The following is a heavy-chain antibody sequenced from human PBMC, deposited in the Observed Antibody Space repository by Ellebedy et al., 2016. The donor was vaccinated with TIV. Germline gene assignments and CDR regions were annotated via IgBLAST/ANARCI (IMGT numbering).Heavy chain of an antibody. J-gene: IGHJ4*02. D-gene: IGHD3-10*01. CDR3: ARDFTTVRGVMNPFDY. Sequence: SQTLSLTXXISGDSVSGNSVAWSWIRQSPSRGLEWLGRTYYRSKWYTYYAQSVQSRITINPDTSKNQLSLQLNSVTPEDTAVYYCARDFTTVRGVMNPFDYWGQGTLVTVSS. V-gene: IGHV6-1*01. CDR2: TYYRSKWYT. CDR1: GDSVSGNSVA.